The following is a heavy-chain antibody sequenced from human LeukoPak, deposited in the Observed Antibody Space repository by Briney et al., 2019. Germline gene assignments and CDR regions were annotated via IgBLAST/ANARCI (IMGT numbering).Heavy chain of an antibody. J-gene: IGHJ4*02. D-gene: IGHD3-22*01. CDR3: ARALYDTSGYYYGDFDY. CDR2: SNSDGSST. V-gene: IGHV3-64*01. Sequence: GGSLRLSCAASGFTFSTYAMHWVRQAPGKGLEYVSASNSDGSSTYYANSVKGRFTISRDNSKNTLYLQMGSLRADDMAVYYCARALYDTSGYYYGDFDYWGQGTLVTVSS. CDR1: GFTFSTYA.